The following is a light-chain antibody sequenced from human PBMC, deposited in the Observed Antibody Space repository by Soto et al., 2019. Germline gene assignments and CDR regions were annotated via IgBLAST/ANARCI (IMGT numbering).Light chain of an antibody. Sequence: QSALTQPASVSGSPGESITISCTGTSSDVGSNNLVSWYQQHPGKAPKLMIYEVSKRPSGVSDRFSGSKSGNTASLTISGLQAEDEADYYCCSYAGISTFYVFGTGTKVTVL. J-gene: IGLJ1*01. CDR3: CSYAGISTFYV. CDR1: SSDVGSNNL. CDR2: EVS. V-gene: IGLV2-23*02.